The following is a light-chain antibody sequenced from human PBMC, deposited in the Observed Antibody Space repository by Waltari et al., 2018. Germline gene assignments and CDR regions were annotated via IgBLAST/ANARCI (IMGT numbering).Light chain of an antibody. CDR3: QAVWNLTEA. J-gene: IGKJ1*01. CDR2: GAS. Sequence: EIVLTQSPGTLSLSPGERATLSCRASQSVSSSYLAWYQQKPGQAPRLPLYGASSRATCHPDTFSGRGFCNSFTSPLTQLGPSDFAVYYLQAVWNLTEAFRPRTKVEIK. CDR1: QSVSSSY. V-gene: IGKV3-20*01.